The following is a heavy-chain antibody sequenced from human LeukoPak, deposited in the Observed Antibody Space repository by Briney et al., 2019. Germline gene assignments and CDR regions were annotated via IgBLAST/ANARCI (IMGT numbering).Heavy chain of an antibody. Sequence: GGSLKLSCAASGFTFSGSAMHWVRQASGKGLEWVGRIRSKANSYATAYAASVKGRFTISRDDSKNTAYLQMNSLKTEDTAVYYCTSYYDSSGYSYDAFDIWGQGTMVTVSS. CDR2: IRSKANSYAT. D-gene: IGHD3-22*01. J-gene: IGHJ3*02. CDR3: TSYYDSSGYSYDAFDI. V-gene: IGHV3-73*01. CDR1: GFTFSGSA.